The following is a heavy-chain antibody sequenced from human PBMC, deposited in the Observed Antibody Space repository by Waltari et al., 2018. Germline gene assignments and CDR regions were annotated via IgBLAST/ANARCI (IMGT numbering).Heavy chain of an antibody. V-gene: IGHV3-48*04. Sequence: EVQLVESEGGLVQPGGSLRLSCAASGFTFSSYSMTWVRQAPGKVLEWGSYISSSSSTIYYADSVKGRFTISRDNAKNSLYLQMNSLRAEDTAVYYCARDEIKVLGTFDIWGQGTMVTVSS. J-gene: IGHJ3*02. CDR2: ISSSSSTI. CDR3: ARDEIKVLGTFDI. CDR1: GFTFSSYS. D-gene: IGHD7-27*01.